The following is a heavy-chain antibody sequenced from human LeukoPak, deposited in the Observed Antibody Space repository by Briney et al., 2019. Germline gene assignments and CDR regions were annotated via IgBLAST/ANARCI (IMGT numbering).Heavy chain of an antibody. D-gene: IGHD4-17*01. V-gene: IGHV1-69*13. Sequence: ASVKVSCKASGGTFSSYAISWVRQAPGQGLEWMGGIIPIFGTANYAQKFQGRVTITADESTSTAYMELSSLRSEDTAVYYCATDDYGDYGDYWGQGTLVTVSS. J-gene: IGHJ4*02. CDR1: GGTFSSYA. CDR3: ATDDYGDYGDY. CDR2: IIPIFGTA.